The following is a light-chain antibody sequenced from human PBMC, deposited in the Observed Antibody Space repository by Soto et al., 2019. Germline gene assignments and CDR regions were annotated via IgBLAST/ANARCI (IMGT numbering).Light chain of an antibody. CDR3: SSYTSISTYV. V-gene: IGLV2-14*01. Sequence: QSVLTQPASVSGSPGQSITISCTGTSSDVGGYNFVSWYQQHPDKAPKLMIYDVTNRPSGVSNRFSGSKSGNTASLTISGLQAEDEADYYCSSYTSISTYVFGTGTKLTV. CDR2: DVT. CDR1: SSDVGGYNF. J-gene: IGLJ1*01.